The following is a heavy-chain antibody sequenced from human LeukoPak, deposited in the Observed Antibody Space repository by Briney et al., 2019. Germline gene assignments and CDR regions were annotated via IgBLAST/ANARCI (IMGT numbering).Heavy chain of an antibody. CDR2: IQYDGSNE. D-gene: IGHD1-26*01. J-gene: IGHJ4*02. Sequence: GGSLRLSCAASGFTFSSYGMHWVRQAPGKGLEWVAYIQYDGSNEQYADSVKGRFSISRDNSKNTLYLQMNSLRAEDTAVYYCARVVGAEYYFDYWGQGTLATVSS. CDR1: GFTFSSYG. V-gene: IGHV3-30*02. CDR3: ARVVGAEYYFDY.